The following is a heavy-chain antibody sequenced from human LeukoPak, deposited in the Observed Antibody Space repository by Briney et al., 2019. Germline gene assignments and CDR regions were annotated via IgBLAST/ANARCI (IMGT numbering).Heavy chain of an antibody. CDR1: GGSFSGYY. V-gene: IGHV4-34*01. J-gene: IGHJ4*02. Sequence: SETLSLTCAVYGGSFSGYYWSWIRQPPGKGLEWIGEINHSGSTNYNPSLKSRVTISVDTSKNQFSLKLSSVTAAGTAVYYCARLSVRGVRDYWGQGTLVTVSS. CDR3: ARLSVRGVRDY. CDR2: INHSGST. D-gene: IGHD3-10*01.